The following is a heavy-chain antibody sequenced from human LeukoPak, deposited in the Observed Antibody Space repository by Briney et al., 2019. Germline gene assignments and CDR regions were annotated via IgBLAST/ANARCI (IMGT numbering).Heavy chain of an antibody. D-gene: IGHD5-18*01. CDR3: ARAPPVDTAMVEAYYFDY. CDR1: GGSISSGGYY. Sequence: PSETLSLTCTVSGGSISSGGYYWSWIRQPPGKGLEWIGYIYYSGSTYYNPSLKSRVTISVDTSKNQFSLKLSSVTAADTAVYYCARAPPVDTAMVEAYYFDYWGQGTLVTVSS. J-gene: IGHJ4*02. V-gene: IGHV4-30-2*01. CDR2: IYYSGST.